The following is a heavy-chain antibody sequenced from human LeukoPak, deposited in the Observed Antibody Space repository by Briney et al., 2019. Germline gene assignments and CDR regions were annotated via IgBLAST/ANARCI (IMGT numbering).Heavy chain of an antibody. D-gene: IGHD4-23*01. CDR1: GLTFSGQW. J-gene: IGHJ4*02. V-gene: IGHV3-7*03. CDR3: ARDFSLSTVVTHYFDY. CDR2: IKDDGSGQ. Sequence: GGSLRLSCVASGLTFSGQWMSWVRQAPGKGLEWVASIKDDGSGQFYVDSVKGRFTISRDDAKNSLFLQMNSLRSDDTAVYYCARDFSLSTVVTHYFDYWGQGTLVTVSS.